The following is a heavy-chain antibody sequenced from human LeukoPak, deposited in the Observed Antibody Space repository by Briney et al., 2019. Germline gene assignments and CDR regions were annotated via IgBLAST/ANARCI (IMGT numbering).Heavy chain of an antibody. Sequence: ASVKVSCKASGYIXTGYYMHGVRQAPGQGLEWMGWINPNSGGTNYAQKFQGRVTMARDTSINTAYMELSRLRSDDTAVYYCAREPYSSYYWGQGTLVTVSS. CDR1: GYIXTGYY. D-gene: IGHD6-6*01. CDR2: INPNSGGT. V-gene: IGHV1-2*02. J-gene: IGHJ4*02. CDR3: AREPYSSYY.